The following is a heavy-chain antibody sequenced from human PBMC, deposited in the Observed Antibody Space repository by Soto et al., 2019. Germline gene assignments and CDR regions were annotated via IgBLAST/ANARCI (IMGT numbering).Heavy chain of an antibody. CDR2: IIDSGGST. V-gene: IGHV3-23*01. J-gene: IGHJ6*02. CDR1: GFTFSSYG. Sequence: GGSLRLSCAASGFTFSSYGMHWVRQAPGKGLEWVSDIIDSGGSTYYADSVKGRFTISRDNSKSTLYLQMNSLRAEDTALYYCAKGRSYYYYGVDVWGQGTTVTVSS. CDR3: AKGRSYYYYGVDV.